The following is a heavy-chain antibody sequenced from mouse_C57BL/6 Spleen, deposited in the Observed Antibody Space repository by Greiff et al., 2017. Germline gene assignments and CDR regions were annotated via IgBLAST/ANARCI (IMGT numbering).Heavy chain of an antibody. CDR1: GFTFSSYG. CDR2: ISSGGSYT. D-gene: IGHD1-1*01. CDR3: ARYYGSSYWYFDV. J-gene: IGHJ1*03. V-gene: IGHV5-6*02. Sequence: DVKLVESGGDLVKPGGSLKLSCAASGFTFSSYGMSWVRQTPDKRLEWVATISSGGSYTYYPDSVKGRFTISRDNAKNTLYLQMSSLKSEDTAMYYCARYYGSSYWYFDVWGTGTTVTVSS.